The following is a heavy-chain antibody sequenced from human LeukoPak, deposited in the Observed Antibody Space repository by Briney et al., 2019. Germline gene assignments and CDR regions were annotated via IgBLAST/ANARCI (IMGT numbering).Heavy chain of an antibody. V-gene: IGHV1-69*06. CDR3: ARDRGGDYEFSHTCDY. D-gene: IGHD4-17*01. Sequence: SVKVSCKASGGTFSSYAISWVRQAPGQGLEWMGGIIPIFGTANYAQKFQGRVTITADKSTSTAYMELSSLRSDDTAVYYCARDRGGDYEFSHTCDYWGQGTLVTVSS. CDR2: IIPIFGTA. CDR1: GGTFSSYA. J-gene: IGHJ4*02.